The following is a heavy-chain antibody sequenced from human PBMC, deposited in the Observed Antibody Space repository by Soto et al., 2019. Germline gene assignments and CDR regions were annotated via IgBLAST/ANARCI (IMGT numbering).Heavy chain of an antibody. CDR1: GGSISSSNW. V-gene: IGHV4-4*02. CDR3: AREGGDSSGPYGMDV. J-gene: IGHJ6*02. CDR2: IYHSGST. D-gene: IGHD3-22*01. Sequence: SETLSLTCAVSGGSISSSNWWSWVRQPPGKGLEWIGEIYHSGSTNYNPSLKSRVTISVDKSKNQFSLKLSSVTAADTAVYYCAREGGDSSGPYGMDVWGQGTTVTVSS.